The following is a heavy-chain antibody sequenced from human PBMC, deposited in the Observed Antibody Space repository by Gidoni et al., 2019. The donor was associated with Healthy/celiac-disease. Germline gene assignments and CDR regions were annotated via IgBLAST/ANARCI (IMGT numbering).Heavy chain of an antibody. CDR1: GFTFSNAW. CDR3: TTDDYYDSSGYYYVGLNYYYGMDV. J-gene: IGHJ6*02. Sequence: EVQLVESGGGLVKPGGSFRLSCAASGFTFSNAWMSWASQAPGKGLAWVGRIKSKTDGGTTDYAAPVKGRFTISRDDSKNTLYLQMNSLKTEDTAVYYCTTDDYYDSSGYYYVGLNYYYGMDVWGQGTTVTVSS. CDR2: IKSKTDGGTT. D-gene: IGHD3-22*01. V-gene: IGHV3-15*01.